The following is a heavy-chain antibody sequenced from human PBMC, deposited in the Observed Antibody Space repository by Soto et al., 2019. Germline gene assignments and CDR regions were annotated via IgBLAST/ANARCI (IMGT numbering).Heavy chain of an antibody. Sequence: GGSLRLSCEASGFTFNGYWMSWVRQAPGKGLEWVADIKHDGSVKFYVDSVKGRFTISRDNAKKLLYLQMSGLRAEDTALYYCARAPYINAWYRFDLWGQGTLVTVSS. J-gene: IGHJ4*02. V-gene: IGHV3-7*03. CDR2: IKHDGSVK. D-gene: IGHD6-13*01. CDR1: GFTFNGYW. CDR3: ARAPYINAWYRFDL.